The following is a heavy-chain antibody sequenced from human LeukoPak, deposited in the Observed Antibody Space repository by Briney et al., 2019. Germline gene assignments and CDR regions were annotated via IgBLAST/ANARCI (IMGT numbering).Heavy chain of an antibody. V-gene: IGHV3-30*18. CDR1: GFTFSNYA. J-gene: IGHJ6*04. D-gene: IGHD3-10*02. CDR2: ISCDGSNK. Sequence: SGRSLTLSCAASGFTFSNYAIHWVRQAPGKGLEWVAVISCDGSNKYYADSVKGRFTISRDNAKNSLYLQMNSLRAEDTAVYYCAELGITMIGGVWGKGTTVTISS. CDR3: AELGITMIGGV.